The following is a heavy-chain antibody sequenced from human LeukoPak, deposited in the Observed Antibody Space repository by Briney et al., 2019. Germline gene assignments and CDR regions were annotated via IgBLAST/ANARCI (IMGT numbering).Heavy chain of an antibody. CDR3: AKDITPHIEVAASLDY. Sequence: GGSLRLSCAASGFNFDVFAMHWVRQAPGKGLEWISGISWNSGGKGYADSVKGRFTIFRDNAKNSLYLQMNSLRGEDTALYYCAKDITPHIEVAASLDYWGQGTLVTVSS. V-gene: IGHV3-9*01. CDR1: GFNFDVFA. J-gene: IGHJ4*02. D-gene: IGHD2-15*01. CDR2: ISWNSGGK.